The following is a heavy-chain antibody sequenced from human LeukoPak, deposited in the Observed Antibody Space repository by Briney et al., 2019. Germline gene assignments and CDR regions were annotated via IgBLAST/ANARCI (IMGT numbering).Heavy chain of an antibody. V-gene: IGHV3-7*03. Sequence: SGGSLRLSCAASGFTFIHYWMSWVRQAPGKGLDWVANIKEDGSVKYYADSVRGRFTISRDNAKNTLYLQMNSLRAEDTAVYYCAREKEWELDYYFDYWGQGTLVTVSS. D-gene: IGHD1-26*01. CDR2: IKEDGSVK. CDR1: GFTFIHYW. CDR3: AREKEWELDYYFDY. J-gene: IGHJ4*02.